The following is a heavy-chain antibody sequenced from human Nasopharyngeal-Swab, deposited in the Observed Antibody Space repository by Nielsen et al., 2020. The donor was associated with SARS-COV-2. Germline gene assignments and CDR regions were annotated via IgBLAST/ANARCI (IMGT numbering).Heavy chain of an antibody. D-gene: IGHD3-10*01. CDR1: GGSISPYY. Sequence: SETLSLTCTVSGGSISPYYWGWIRQPPGKGLEWIGYIYYTGSTNYNPSLKSRLTISVDRSKNQFSLRLSSVTAADTAVYYCATHFRGGDVWGNGTTVTVSS. J-gene: IGHJ6*04. CDR3: ATHFRGGDV. V-gene: IGHV4-59*08. CDR2: IYYTGST.